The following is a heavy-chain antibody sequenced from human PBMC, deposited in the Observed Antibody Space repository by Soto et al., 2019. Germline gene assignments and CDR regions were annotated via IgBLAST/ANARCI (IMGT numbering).Heavy chain of an antibody. CDR2: ISGHNGKT. J-gene: IGHJ5*02. D-gene: IGHD2-2*02. V-gene: IGHV1-18*01. CDR1: GYTFSNYA. Sequence: QVHLVQSGPEVKKPGASVRVSCKASGYTFSNYAISWVRQAPGQGLEWMGWISGHNGKTQYAQKVQDRVTLTTDTSTSTAYMELRSLRYDDTAVYYCARDCPVPPATPNNWFDPWGQGTVVTVSS. CDR3: ARDCPVPPATPNNWFDP.